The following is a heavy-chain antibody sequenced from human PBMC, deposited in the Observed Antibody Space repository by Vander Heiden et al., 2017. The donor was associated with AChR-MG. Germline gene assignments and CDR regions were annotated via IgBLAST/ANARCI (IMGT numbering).Heavy chain of an antibody. V-gene: IGHV1-8*01. D-gene: IGHD3-16*01. CDR2: MNPNSGNT. Sequence: QVPLVQSGAEAKQPGASVKVSCKASGYPFTSYDINWVRQATGQGLEWMGWMNPNSGNTGYAQQFQGRVTMTRDTTISTAYMELSSLRSEDTAVYYCARGSFHWGSGWWGQGTLVTVSS. CDR1: GYPFTSYD. J-gene: IGHJ4*02. CDR3: ARGSFHWGSGW.